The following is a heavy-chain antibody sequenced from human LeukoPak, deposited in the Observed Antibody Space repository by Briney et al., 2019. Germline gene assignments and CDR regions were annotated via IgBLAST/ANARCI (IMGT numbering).Heavy chain of an antibody. Sequence: GGSLRLSCAASGFTFSAYAMHWVRQAPGKGLEWVAVIWYDGSNKYYADSVKGRFTISRDNSKNTLYLQMNSLRAEDTAVYYCAKPVDSGSYRSGYFQHWGQGTLVTVSS. V-gene: IGHV3-33*06. CDR3: AKPVDSGSYRSGYFQH. J-gene: IGHJ1*01. CDR2: IWYDGSNK. D-gene: IGHD1-26*01. CDR1: GFTFSAYA.